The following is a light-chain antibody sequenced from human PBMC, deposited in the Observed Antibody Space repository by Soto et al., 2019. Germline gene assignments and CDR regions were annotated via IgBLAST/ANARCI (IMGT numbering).Light chain of an antibody. V-gene: IGKV1-27*01. CDR1: QGVSTY. J-gene: IGKJ3*01. CDR3: QKHSGAPLT. Sequence: DIQMTQSPCSLSASIGDRVTLTCRASQGVSTYLAWYQQKPGKVPTLLIFSASTLQSGVPARFSGSGSGTDFTLTINNLQPEDVATYYCQKHSGAPLTFGPGTKVDIK. CDR2: SAS.